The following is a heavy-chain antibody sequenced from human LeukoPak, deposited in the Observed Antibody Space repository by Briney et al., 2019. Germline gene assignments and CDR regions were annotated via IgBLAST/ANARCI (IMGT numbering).Heavy chain of an antibody. J-gene: IGHJ4*02. CDR1: GYTFSTYY. V-gene: IGHV1-46*01. CDR3: ARANGGGLDY. D-gene: IGHD3-10*01. CDR2: IHPTDGST. Sequence: ASVKVSCNVSGYTFSTYYMHWVRQAPGQGLEWLGIIHPTDGSTSYTQKIQGRVTMTRDTATGTVYLELSSLRSEDTAVYWCARANGGGLDYWGQGTLITVSS.